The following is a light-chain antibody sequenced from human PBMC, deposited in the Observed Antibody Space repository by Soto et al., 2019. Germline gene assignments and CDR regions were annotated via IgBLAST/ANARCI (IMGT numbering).Light chain of an antibody. Sequence: EIFFTQSPGTPSLSPGERAPLSFRASQTVRNNYLAWYQQKPGQAPRLLIYDASSRATGIPDRFSGGGSGTDFTLTISRLEPEDFAVYYCQQFSSYPLTFGGGTKVDIK. CDR1: QTVRNNY. V-gene: IGKV3-20*01. CDR2: DAS. CDR3: QQFSSYPLT. J-gene: IGKJ4*01.